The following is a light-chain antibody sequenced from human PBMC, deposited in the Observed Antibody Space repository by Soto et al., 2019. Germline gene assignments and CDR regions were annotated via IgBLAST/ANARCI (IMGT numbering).Light chain of an antibody. J-gene: IGLJ1*01. V-gene: IGLV2-14*01. CDR3: SSYTSSSTLLDV. CDR1: SSDVGGYNY. CDR2: DVS. Sequence: QSVLTQPASVSGSPGQSTTISCTGTSSDVGGYNYVSWYQQHPGKAPKLMIYDVSNRPSGVSNRFSGSKSGNTASLTISGLQAEDEADYYCSSYTSSSTLLDVFGTGTKLTVL.